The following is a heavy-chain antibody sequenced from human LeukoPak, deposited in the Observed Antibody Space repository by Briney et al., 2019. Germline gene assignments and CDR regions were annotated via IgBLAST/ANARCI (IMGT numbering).Heavy chain of an antibody. Sequence: GGSLRLSCAASGFTLTSYGMHWVRQAPGKGLEWVADMWYDGSNKYYADSVKGRFTISRDDSKNTLYLQMNSLRAEDTAMYYCARGLPPVMKYYFDYWGQGTLVTVSS. CDR2: MWYDGSNK. V-gene: IGHV3-33*01. D-gene: IGHD4-11*01. J-gene: IGHJ4*02. CDR1: GFTLTSYG. CDR3: ARGLPPVMKYYFDY.